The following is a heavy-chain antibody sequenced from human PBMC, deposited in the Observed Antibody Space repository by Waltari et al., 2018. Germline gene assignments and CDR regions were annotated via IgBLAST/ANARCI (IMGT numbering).Heavy chain of an antibody. CDR3: AKAQQWLGHFDY. Sequence: EVQLLESGGGLVQPGGSLRLSCAASGFTFSSYAMSWVRQAPGKGLEWVSAISGSGGSTYYADSVKGRFTISRDNSKNTLYLQMNSLRAEGTAVYYCAKAQQWLGHFDYWGQGTLVTVSS. CDR2: ISGSGGST. D-gene: IGHD6-19*01. V-gene: IGHV3-23*01. J-gene: IGHJ4*02. CDR1: GFTFSSYA.